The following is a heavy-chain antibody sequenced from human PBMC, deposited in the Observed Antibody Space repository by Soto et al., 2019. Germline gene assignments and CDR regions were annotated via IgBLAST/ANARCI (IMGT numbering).Heavy chain of an antibody. CDR2: IFHSGNA. V-gene: IGHV4-59*07. Sequence: KTSDTLSLTCTVSGGSIRNVYWSWIRQAPGKGLEWIGFIFHSGNAKYNPSLKSRVTISVDTSKNQFSLSLDSVTAEDTAVYFCARAHAPTLPFDYWGQGTLVTVSS. J-gene: IGHJ4*01. CDR1: GGSIRNVY. D-gene: IGHD2-15*01. CDR3: ARAHAPTLPFDY.